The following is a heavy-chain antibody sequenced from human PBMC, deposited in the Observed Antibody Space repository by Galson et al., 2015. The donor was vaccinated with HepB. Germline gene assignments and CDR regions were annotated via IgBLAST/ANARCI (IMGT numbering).Heavy chain of an antibody. D-gene: IGHD2-21*02. CDR3: AKVYEAYCGGDCYSYFDY. Sequence: SLRLSCAASGFTFSSYAMNWVRQAPGKGLEWVSSISVSGGSTYYADSVKGRFSISRDNFKNTLSLQMSSLRADDTAVYYCAKVYEAYCGGDCYSYFDYWGQGTLVTVSS. CDR2: ISVSGGST. J-gene: IGHJ4*02. CDR1: GFTFSSYA. V-gene: IGHV3-23*01.